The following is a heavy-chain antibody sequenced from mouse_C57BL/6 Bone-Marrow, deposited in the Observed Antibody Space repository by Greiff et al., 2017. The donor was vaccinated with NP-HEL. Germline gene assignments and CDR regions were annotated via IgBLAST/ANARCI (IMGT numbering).Heavy chain of an antibody. CDR2: ISSGSSTI. Sequence: DVMLVESGGGLVKPGGSLKLSCAASGFTFSDYGMHWVRQAPEKGLEWVAYISSGSSTIYYADTVKGRFTISRDNAKHTLFLQMTSLRSEDTAMYYCARGAYGNYVDYWGQGTTLTVSS. D-gene: IGHD2-1*01. CDR1: GFTFSDYG. J-gene: IGHJ2*01. V-gene: IGHV5-17*01. CDR3: ARGAYGNYVDY.